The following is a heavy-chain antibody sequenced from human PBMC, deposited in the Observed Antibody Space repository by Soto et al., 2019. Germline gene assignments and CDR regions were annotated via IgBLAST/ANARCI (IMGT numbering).Heavy chain of an antibody. V-gene: IGHV1-46*01. Sequence: ASVKVSCKSSGYTFTSYYMHWVRQAPGQGLEWMGIINPSGGSTSYAQKFQGRVTMTRDTSTSTVYMELSSLRSEDTAVYYCARASPGHADWFDPWGQGTLVTVSS. CDR1: GYTFTSYY. CDR2: INPSGGST. J-gene: IGHJ5*02. CDR3: ARASPGHADWFDP.